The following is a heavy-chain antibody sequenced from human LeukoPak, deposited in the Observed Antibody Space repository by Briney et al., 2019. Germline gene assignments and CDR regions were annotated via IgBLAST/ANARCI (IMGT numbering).Heavy chain of an antibody. CDR1: GYTFTGYY. CDR3: TRVDDYGDSTLHFDY. Sequence: ASVKVSCKASGYTFTGYYIHWVRQAPGQGLEWMGWINPNSGGTNYAQNFQGRVTMTRDTSIRTAYMELSRLRSDDTAVYYCTRVDDYGDSTLHFDYWGQGTLVTVSS. V-gene: IGHV1-2*02. CDR2: INPNSGGT. D-gene: IGHD4-17*01. J-gene: IGHJ4*02.